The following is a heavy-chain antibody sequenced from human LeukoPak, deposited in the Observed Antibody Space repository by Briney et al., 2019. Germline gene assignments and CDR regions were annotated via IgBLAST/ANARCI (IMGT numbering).Heavy chain of an antibody. D-gene: IGHD6-19*01. CDR1: GYRFTSYW. CDR3: ARLKGWDFDY. V-gene: IGHV5-51*01. J-gene: IGHJ4*02. Sequence: GESLKISCQGSGYRFTSYWIAWVRQMPGKGLEWMGIIFPGDSNIKYSPSFQGQVTISADKSISTAYLQWSSLKASDTAMYYCARLKGWDFDYWGQGTLVTVSS. CDR2: IFPGDSNI.